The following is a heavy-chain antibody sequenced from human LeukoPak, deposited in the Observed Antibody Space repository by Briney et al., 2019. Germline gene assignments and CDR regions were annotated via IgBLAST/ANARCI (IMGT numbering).Heavy chain of an antibody. D-gene: IGHD3-22*01. Sequence: PGGSLRLSCAASGFTFDDYTMHWVRQTPGKGLEWVSLISWDSDSIYYVDSVKGRFTTSRDNSKNSLYLQMNSLRTEDTALYYCVRAHRISGEYYAPNYFDSWGQGTLVTVSS. V-gene: IGHV3-43*01. J-gene: IGHJ4*02. CDR3: VRAHRISGEYYAPNYFDS. CDR1: GFTFDDYT. CDR2: ISWDSDSI.